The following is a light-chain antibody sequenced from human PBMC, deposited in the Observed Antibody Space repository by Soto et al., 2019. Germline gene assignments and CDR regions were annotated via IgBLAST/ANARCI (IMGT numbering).Light chain of an antibody. CDR1: QSISSW. CDR2: KAS. CDR3: QQYNSYPCT. Sequence: DIQMTQSPSTLSASVGDRVTITCRASQSISSWLAWYQQKPGKAPKLLIYKASSVESGVPSRFSGSGSGTEFTLTISSLQTDDFATYYCQQYNSYPCTFGQGTKLEIK. J-gene: IGKJ2*02. V-gene: IGKV1-5*03.